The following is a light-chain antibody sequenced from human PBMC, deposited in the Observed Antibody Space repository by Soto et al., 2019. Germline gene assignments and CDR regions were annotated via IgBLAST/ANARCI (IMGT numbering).Light chain of an antibody. CDR3: SSYTSSSTLV. J-gene: IGLJ1*01. Sequence: QSVLTQPASVSGSPGQSITISCTGTSGDVGSYNYVSWYQQHPGKAPKLMICEVSNRPSGVSNRFSGSKSGNTASLTISGLQAEDEADYYCSSYTSSSTLVFGTGTKVTVL. CDR1: SGDVGSYNY. CDR2: EVS. V-gene: IGLV2-14*01.